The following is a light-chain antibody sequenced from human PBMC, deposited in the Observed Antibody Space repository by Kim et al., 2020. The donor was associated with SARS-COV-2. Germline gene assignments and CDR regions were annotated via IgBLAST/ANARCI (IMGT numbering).Light chain of an antibody. Sequence: GWTVPFTYATRTGPVTRYHNPFWFQQRTGQAPRTLIYDTNNKQSWTPARFSGSLLGGKAALTLSAAQPEDEADYYCLLSYSGGRPRFGGGTQLTVL. J-gene: IGLJ7*01. CDR1: TGPVTRYHN. CDR3: LLSYSGGRPR. V-gene: IGLV7-46*01. CDR2: DTN.